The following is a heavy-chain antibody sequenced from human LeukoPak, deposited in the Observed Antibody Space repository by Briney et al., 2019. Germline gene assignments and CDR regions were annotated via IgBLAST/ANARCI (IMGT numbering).Heavy chain of an antibody. D-gene: IGHD1/OR15-1a*01. CDR3: ARGSRLPRNNDY. Sequence: KSSETLSLTCTVSGGSISSSSYYWSWIRQPPGQGLEWIGEINHGGSTSFHPSLKSRLTISVDTSKNQFSLKLSSVTAADTAVYYCARGSRLPRNNDYWGQGTLVTVSS. CDR2: INHGGST. J-gene: IGHJ4*02. CDR1: GGSISSSSYY. V-gene: IGHV4-39*07.